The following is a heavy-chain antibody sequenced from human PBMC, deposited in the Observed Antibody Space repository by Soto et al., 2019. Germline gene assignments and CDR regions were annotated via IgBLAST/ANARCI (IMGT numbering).Heavy chain of an antibody. Sequence: PWGSLRLPSAASGFTFGGYNMNWILQAPGKGLEWVSYISSSSDTIYYADSVKGRFTISRDNAKNSLYLQMNSLRAEDTAVYYCAKPRGYYDSSGYPTPDYWGQGTLVTVSS. D-gene: IGHD3-22*01. CDR2: ISSSSDTI. CDR3: AKPRGYYDSSGYPTPDY. J-gene: IGHJ4*02. V-gene: IGHV3-48*01. CDR1: GFTFGGYN.